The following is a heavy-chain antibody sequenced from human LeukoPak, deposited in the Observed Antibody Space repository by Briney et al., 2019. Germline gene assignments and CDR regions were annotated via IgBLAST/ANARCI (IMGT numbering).Heavy chain of an antibody. CDR3: ARDRSTSRYYHGMDV. CDR1: DSTFSSFS. D-gene: IGHD2-2*01. J-gene: IGHJ6*02. Sequence: AGGSLRLSCAASDSTFSSFSMRWVRQAPGKGLFWVAAISSRSAHIYYADSVKGRFTISRDNAKKSLYLEMNNLRADDTDVYYCARDRSTSRYYHGMDVWGPGTTVIVSS. CDR2: ISSRSAHI. V-gene: IGHV3-21*01.